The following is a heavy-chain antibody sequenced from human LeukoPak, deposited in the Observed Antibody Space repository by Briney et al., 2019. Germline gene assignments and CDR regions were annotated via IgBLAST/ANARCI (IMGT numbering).Heavy chain of an antibody. Sequence: ASVKVSCKASGYTFTGYYMHWVRQAPGQGLEWMGWINPNSGGTNYAQKFQGRVTMTRDTSISTAYMELSRLRSDDTAVYYCARGVRIAVAGTGWFDPWGQGTLVTVSS. CDR3: ARGVRIAVAGTGWFDP. V-gene: IGHV1-2*02. D-gene: IGHD6-19*01. CDR1: GYTFTGYY. J-gene: IGHJ5*02. CDR2: INPNSGGT.